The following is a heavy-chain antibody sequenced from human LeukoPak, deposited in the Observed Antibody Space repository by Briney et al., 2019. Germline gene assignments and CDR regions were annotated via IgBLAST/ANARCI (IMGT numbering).Heavy chain of an antibody. CDR2: ISSSGSTI. V-gene: IGHV3-11*04. Sequence: GGSLRLSSAASGFTFSDYYMSWIRQAPGKGLEWVSYISSSGSTIYYADSVKGRFTISRDNAKNSLYLQMNSLRAEDTAVYYCARSDPSMIVDAFDIWGQGTMVTVSS. D-gene: IGHD3-22*01. J-gene: IGHJ3*02. CDR1: GFTFSDYY. CDR3: ARSDPSMIVDAFDI.